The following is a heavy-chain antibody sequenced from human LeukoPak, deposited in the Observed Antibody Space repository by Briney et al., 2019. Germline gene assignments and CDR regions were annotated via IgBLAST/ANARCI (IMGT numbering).Heavy chain of an antibody. J-gene: IGHJ4*02. CDR3: ARDKDQGEVSEGPSYYFDY. D-gene: IGHD3-16*01. Sequence: GASVKVSCKASGYTFTSYYMHWVRQAPGQGLEWMGIINPSGGSTSYAQKFQGRVTMTRDTSTSTVYMELSSLRSEDTAVYYCARDKDQGEVSEGPSYYFDYWGQGTLVTVSS. CDR2: INPSGGST. CDR1: GYTFTSYY. V-gene: IGHV1-46*01.